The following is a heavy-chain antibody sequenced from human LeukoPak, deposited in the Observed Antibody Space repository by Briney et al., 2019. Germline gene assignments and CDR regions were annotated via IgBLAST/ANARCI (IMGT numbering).Heavy chain of an antibody. V-gene: IGHV3-15*01. Sequence: EPGGSLRLSCAASGFTFSNAWMSWVRHAPGKGLEGVGRIKSKTDGGTTDYAAPVKGRFTISRDDSKNTLYLQMNSLKTEDIDVYYCTTARWFGELYGMDVWGKGTTVTVSS. CDR2: IKSKTDGGTT. CDR1: GFTFSNAW. D-gene: IGHD3-10*01. J-gene: IGHJ6*04. CDR3: TTARWFGELYGMDV.